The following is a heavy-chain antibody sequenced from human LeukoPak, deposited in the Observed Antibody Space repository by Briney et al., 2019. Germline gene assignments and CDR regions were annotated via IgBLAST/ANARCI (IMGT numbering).Heavy chain of an antibody. J-gene: IGHJ4*02. CDR1: GSTFSDYY. Sequence: GGSLRLSCAASGSTFSDYYMSWIRQAPGKGLEWVSCISSSSRYTNYADSVKGRFTISRDNAKNSLYLQMNSLRAEDTAVYYCARAPPDYDTLTAEYYFDYWGQGTLVTVSS. CDR3: ARAPPDYDTLTAEYYFDY. D-gene: IGHD3-9*01. V-gene: IGHV3-11*05. CDR2: ISSSSRYT.